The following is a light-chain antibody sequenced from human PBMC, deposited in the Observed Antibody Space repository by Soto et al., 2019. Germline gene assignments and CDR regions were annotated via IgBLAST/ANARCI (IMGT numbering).Light chain of an antibody. J-gene: IGKJ4*01. V-gene: IGKV3-20*01. CDR1: KTVNSNQ. CDR2: TAS. CDR3: HQYGSSPQLT. Sequence: EIVLTQSPGTLCLSPGEGATLSCRASKTVNSNQIAWYQHKPGQAPRLLIYTASHRPTGIPDRFSGSGSGTDFTLGISRLEPEDFAVYYRHQYGSSPQLTFGGGTRLEMK.